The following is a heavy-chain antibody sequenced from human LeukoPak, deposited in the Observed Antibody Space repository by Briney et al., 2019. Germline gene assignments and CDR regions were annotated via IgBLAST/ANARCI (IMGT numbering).Heavy chain of an antibody. Sequence: PGGSLRLSCAASGFTFSSFNMNWVRQTPGKGLEWVSSISSRQNDVQYADSLEGRFTISRDNAKNSLYLQMNTLRAEDTAVYRCAREVGSGWNYFDLWGQGTLVTVSS. CDR2: ISSRQNDV. V-gene: IGHV3-21*01. J-gene: IGHJ4*02. CDR3: AREVGSGWNYFDL. CDR1: GFTFSSFN. D-gene: IGHD6-19*01.